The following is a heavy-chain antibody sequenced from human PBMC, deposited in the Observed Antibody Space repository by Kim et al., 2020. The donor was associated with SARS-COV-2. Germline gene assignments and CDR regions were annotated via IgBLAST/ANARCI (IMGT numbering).Heavy chain of an antibody. CDR1: GYTFTGYY. CDR2: INPNSGGT. D-gene: IGHD2-8*01. CDR3: ARPNYCTNGVCYSGGFDP. J-gene: IGHJ5*02. V-gene: IGHV1-2*02. Sequence: ASVKVSCKASGYTFTGYYMHWVRQAPGQGLEWMGWINPNSGGTNYAQKFQGRVTMTRDTSISTAYMELSRLRSDDTAVYYCARPNYCTNGVCYSGGFDPWGQGTLVTVSS.